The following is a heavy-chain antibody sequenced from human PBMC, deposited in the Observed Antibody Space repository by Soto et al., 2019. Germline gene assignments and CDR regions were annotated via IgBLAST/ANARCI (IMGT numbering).Heavy chain of an antibody. V-gene: IGHV1-69*13. Sequence: SVKVSCKASGGTFSRKALSWLRQAPGQGFEWMGGIIPLFRTTNYAQNFQGRVTITADESATTAYMELSGLTSEDTAVYYCARSSTSSGSDYYGVDVWGQGTTVTVSS. CDR1: GGTFSRKA. CDR2: IIPLFRTT. J-gene: IGHJ6*02. D-gene: IGHD6-6*01. CDR3: ARSSTSSGSDYYGVDV.